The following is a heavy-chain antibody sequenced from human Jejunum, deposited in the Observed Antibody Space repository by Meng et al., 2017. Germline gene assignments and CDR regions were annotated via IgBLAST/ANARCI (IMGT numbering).Heavy chain of an antibody. Sequence: GESLKISCAASGFTFSSYAMSWVRLAPGKGLEWVSAISDSGVDTHYIDSVKGRFTISRDNSKNTLFLQMNGLRGEDTAVYYCAKGPPRSGRHDYWGQGALVTVSS. CDR1: GFTFSSYA. CDR2: ISDSGVDT. J-gene: IGHJ4*02. CDR3: AKGPPRSGRHDY. D-gene: IGHD2-15*01. V-gene: IGHV3-23*01.